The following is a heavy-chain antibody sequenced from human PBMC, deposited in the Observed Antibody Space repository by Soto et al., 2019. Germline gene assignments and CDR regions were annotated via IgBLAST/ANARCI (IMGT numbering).Heavy chain of an antibody. J-gene: IGHJ4*02. Sequence: QVQLVESGGGVVQPGRSLRLSCAASGFTFSSYGMHWVRQAPGKGLEWVAVISYDGSNKYYGDSVKGRFTISRDNSKNTLYLQMNSLRAEDTAVYYCASSDYFDYWGQGTLVTVSS. CDR1: GFTFSSYG. V-gene: IGHV3-30*03. D-gene: IGHD1-26*01. CDR2: ISYDGSNK. CDR3: ASSDYFDY.